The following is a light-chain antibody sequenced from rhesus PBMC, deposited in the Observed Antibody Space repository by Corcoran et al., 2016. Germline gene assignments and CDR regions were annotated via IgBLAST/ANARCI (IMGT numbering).Light chain of an antibody. V-gene: IGKV1-74*01. J-gene: IGKJ2*01. CDR1: ENVNNY. Sequence: DIQMTQSPSSLSASVGDRVTITCRASENVNNYLNWYQQKPGKAPKLLIYKASTLQRGVPSRFSGSGSGTDYTFTISSLQSEDVATYYCQHNYVTPYSFGQGTKVEIK. CDR2: KAS. CDR3: QHNYVTPYS.